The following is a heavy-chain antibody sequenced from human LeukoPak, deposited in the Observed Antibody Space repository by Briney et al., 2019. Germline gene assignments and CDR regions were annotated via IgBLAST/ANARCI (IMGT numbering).Heavy chain of an antibody. CDR1: GFTFSDYY. CDR2: ISSSGSTI. V-gene: IGHV3-11*04. J-gene: IGHJ4*02. CDR3: ARDGGLGLVYDSSGYYNY. D-gene: IGHD3-22*01. Sequence: GGSLRLSCAASGFTFSDYYMSWIRQAPGKGLEWVSYISSSGSTIYYADSVKGRFTISRDNAKNSLYLQMNSLRAEDTAVYYCARDGGLGLVYDSSGYYNYWGQGTLVTVSS.